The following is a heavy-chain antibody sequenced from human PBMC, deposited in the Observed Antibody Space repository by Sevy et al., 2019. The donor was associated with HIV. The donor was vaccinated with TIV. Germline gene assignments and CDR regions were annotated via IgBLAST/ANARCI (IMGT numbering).Heavy chain of an antibody. CDR3: AGGPGYCTSTNCYDWFDP. Sequence: GGSLRLSCAASGFTFSSYGMHWVRQAPGKGLEWVAVIWNDGSNQYYADSVEGRFTVSRDNSTNTLYLQMNSLRAEDKAVYYCAGGPGYCTSTNCYDWFDPWGQGTLVTVSS. V-gene: IGHV3-33*01. CDR1: GFTFSSYG. D-gene: IGHD2-2*01. CDR2: IWNDGSNQ. J-gene: IGHJ5*02.